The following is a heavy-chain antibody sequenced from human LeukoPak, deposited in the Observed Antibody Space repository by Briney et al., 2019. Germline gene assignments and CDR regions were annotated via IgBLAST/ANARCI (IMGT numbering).Heavy chain of an antibody. CDR3: ASFSSSWLDGMDV. J-gene: IGHJ6*02. V-gene: IGHV1-46*01. D-gene: IGHD6-13*01. CDR2: LNPSGGSS. Sequence: GASVKVSCKASGYIFTSYGITWVRQAPGQGLEWMAILNPSGGSSNYAQKFQGRATLTRATSTGTVYMELSSLRSEDTAVYYCASFSSSWLDGMDVWGQGTTVTVSS. CDR1: GYIFTSYG.